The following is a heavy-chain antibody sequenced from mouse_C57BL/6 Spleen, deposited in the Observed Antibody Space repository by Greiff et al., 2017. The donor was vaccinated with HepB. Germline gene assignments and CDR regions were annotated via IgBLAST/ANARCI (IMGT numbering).Heavy chain of an antibody. Sequence: VQLQESGPGMVKPSQSLSLTCTVTGYSITSGYDWHWIRHFPGNKLEWMGYISYSGSTNYNPSLKSRISITHDTSKNHFFLKLNSVTTEDTATYYCARGGYGSGFDYWGQGTTLTVSS. CDR1: GYSITSGYD. V-gene: IGHV3-1*01. CDR3: ARGGYGSGFDY. J-gene: IGHJ2*01. D-gene: IGHD1-1*01. CDR2: ISYSGST.